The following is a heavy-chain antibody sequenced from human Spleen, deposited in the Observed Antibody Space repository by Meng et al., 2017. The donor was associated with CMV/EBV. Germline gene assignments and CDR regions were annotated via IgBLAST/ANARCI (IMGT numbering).Heavy chain of an antibody. Sequence: QVQLQQWGAGLLKPSETLSLTCAVYGGSFSGYYWSWIRQPPGKGLEWIGEINHGGSTNYNPSLKSRVTISVDTSKNQFSLKLSSVTAADTAVYYCARNVVGGRQIKPYYFDYWGQGTLVTVSS. CDR2: INHGGST. V-gene: IGHV4-34*01. CDR1: GGSFSGYY. D-gene: IGHD4-23*01. J-gene: IGHJ4*02. CDR3: ARNVVGGRQIKPYYFDY.